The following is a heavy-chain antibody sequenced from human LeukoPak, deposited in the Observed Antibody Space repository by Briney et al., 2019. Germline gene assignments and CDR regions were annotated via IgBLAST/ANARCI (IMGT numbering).Heavy chain of an antibody. CDR1: GYTFTSYY. J-gene: IGHJ5*02. Sequence: ASVKVSCKASGYTFTSYYMHWVRQAPGQGLEWMGIINPSGGSTSNAQKFQGRVTMTRHTSTSTVYMELSSPRSEDTAVYYCAREHIHYYRSGSYRGNWFDPWGQGTLVTVSS. CDR2: INPSGGST. D-gene: IGHD3-10*01. V-gene: IGHV1-46*01. CDR3: AREHIHYYRSGSYRGNWFDP.